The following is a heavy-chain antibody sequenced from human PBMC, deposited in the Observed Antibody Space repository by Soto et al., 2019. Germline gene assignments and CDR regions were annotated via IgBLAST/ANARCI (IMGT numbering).Heavy chain of an antibody. CDR2: ISSSSSYI. CDR1: GFTFSSYS. CDR3: ARDLYGDHHFDY. J-gene: IGHJ4*02. Sequence: EVQLVESGGGLVKPGGSLRLSCAASGFTFSSYSMNWVRQAPGKGLEWVSSISSSSSYIYYADSVKGRFTISRDNAKNSLYLQMNSLRAEDTAVYYCARDLYGDHHFDYWGQGTLVTVSS. V-gene: IGHV3-21*01. D-gene: IGHD4-17*01.